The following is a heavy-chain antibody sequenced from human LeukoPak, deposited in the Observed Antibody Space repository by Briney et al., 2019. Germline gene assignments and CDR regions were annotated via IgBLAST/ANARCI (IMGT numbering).Heavy chain of an antibody. CDR2: INPNSGGT. J-gene: IGHJ4*02. V-gene: IGHV1-2*06. CDR3: ARGIGRVATPVY. D-gene: IGHD5-12*01. CDR1: GYTFTGYY. Sequence: ASVKVSCKASGYTFTGYYMHRVRQAPGQGLEWMGRINPNSGGTNYAQKFQGRVTMTRDTSTSTAYMELSRLRSDDTAVYYCARGIGRVATPVYWGQGTLVTVSS.